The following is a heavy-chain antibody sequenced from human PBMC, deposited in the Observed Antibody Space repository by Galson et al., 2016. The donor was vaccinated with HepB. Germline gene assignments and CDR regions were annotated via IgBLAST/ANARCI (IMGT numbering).Heavy chain of an antibody. D-gene: IGHD6-13*01. J-gene: IGHJ4*02. CDR3: ARGGMIATAGDFDY. V-gene: IGHV6-1*01. Sequence: CAISGDSVSSNSAAWNWIRQSPSRGLEWLGRTYYRSEWSNDYAVSVKSRIIINPDTSKNQFSLQLNSVTPEDTAVYYCARGGMIATAGDFDYWGQGTLVTVSS. CDR2: TYYRSEWSN. CDR1: GDSVSSNSAA.